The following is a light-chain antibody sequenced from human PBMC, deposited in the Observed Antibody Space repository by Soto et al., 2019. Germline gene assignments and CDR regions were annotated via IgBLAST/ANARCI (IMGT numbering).Light chain of an antibody. V-gene: IGLV2-14*03. CDR2: DVS. J-gene: IGLJ1*01. CDR1: SSDIGGYNY. CDR3: SSDTTSSTYV. Sequence: QSALTQPASVSGSPGQSIAISCTGSSSDIGGYNYVSWYRHHPGKAPEVMIYDVSNRPSGVSDRFSGSKSGNTASLTISGLQAEDDADYYCSSDTTSSTYVFGTGTKLTVL.